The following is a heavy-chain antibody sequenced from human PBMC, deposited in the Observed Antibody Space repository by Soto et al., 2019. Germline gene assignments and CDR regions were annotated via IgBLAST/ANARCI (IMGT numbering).Heavy chain of an antibody. V-gene: IGHV1-8*01. Sequence: QVQLVQSGAEVKKPGASVKVSCKASGYTFTSYDINWVRQATGQGLEWMGWMNHNSGNTGYAQKFQGRVTMTRNTSISTDYMELSSLRSEYTAVYYCARWPEGYYYYGMEVWGQGTTVTVSS. CDR1: GYTFTSYD. CDR3: ARWPEGYYYYGMEV. J-gene: IGHJ6*02. CDR2: MNHNSGNT.